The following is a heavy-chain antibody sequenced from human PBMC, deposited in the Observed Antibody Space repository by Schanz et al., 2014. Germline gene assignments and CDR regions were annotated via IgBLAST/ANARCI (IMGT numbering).Heavy chain of an antibody. V-gene: IGHV3-48*04. CDR3: ARGGFGEVSYFDY. CDR2: ITYNGGTI. J-gene: IGHJ4*02. D-gene: IGHD3-10*01. Sequence: EVQLVASGGGLVQPGGSLRLSCAASGFTFSTHAMSWVRQAPGKGLEWVSYITYNGGTIYYADSVKGRFTISRDNAKNTLYLQMNSLRPEDTAVYYCARGGFGEVSYFDYWGQGTLVTVSS. CDR1: GFTFSTHA.